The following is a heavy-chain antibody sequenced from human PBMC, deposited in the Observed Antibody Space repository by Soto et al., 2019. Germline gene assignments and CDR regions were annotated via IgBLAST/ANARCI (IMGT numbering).Heavy chain of an antibody. V-gene: IGHV1-69*06. CDR1: GGTLSDHG. D-gene: IGHD3-10*01. CDR2: TIPVFNTA. CDR3: ARGVYGSGNYYTGPSGFDI. J-gene: IGHJ3*02. Sequence: QVQLEQSGAEVKKPGSSVKVSCKASGGTLSDHGVAWLRQAPGQGLEWMGGTIPVFNTAKYAQKFQGRVTVTADKFTNIAYMDLSSLRSEDTAFYFCARGVYGSGNYYTGPSGFDIWGQGTMVIVSS.